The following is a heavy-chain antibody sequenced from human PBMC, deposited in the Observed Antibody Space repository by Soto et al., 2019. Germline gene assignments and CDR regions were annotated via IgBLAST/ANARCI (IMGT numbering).Heavy chain of an antibody. Sequence: SETLSLTCTVSGGSINTGDYDWCWIRQPPGKGLEWIGYIYSSGSTYYNPSLKSRVTISRDTSKNQFSLKLSSVTAADTAVYYCARSNYGHLDYWGQVTLVTVS. J-gene: IGHJ4*02. V-gene: IGHV4-30-4*01. CDR2: IYSSGST. CDR3: ARSNYGHLDY. CDR1: GGSINTGDYD. D-gene: IGHD3-10*01.